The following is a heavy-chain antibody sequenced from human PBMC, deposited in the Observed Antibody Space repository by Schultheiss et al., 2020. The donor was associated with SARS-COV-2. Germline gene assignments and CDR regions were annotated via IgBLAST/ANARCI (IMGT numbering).Heavy chain of an antibody. D-gene: IGHD1-26*01. V-gene: IGHV3-21*01. J-gene: IGHJ5*02. CDR2: ISSSSSYI. CDR3: VRDSGSYSDLSWFDP. CDR1: GFTFSSYA. Sequence: GGSLRLSCAASGFTFSSYAMSWVRQAPGKGLEWVSSISSSSSYIYYADSMKGRFTVSRDNAKKSLYLQMDRLRAEDTAVYYCVRDSGSYSDLSWFDPWGHGTLVTVSS.